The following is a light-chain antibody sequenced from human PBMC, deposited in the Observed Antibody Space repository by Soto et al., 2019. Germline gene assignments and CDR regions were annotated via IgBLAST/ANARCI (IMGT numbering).Light chain of an antibody. Sequence: QSVLTQPPSVSVAPGQRGTISCTGSSSNIGSGYDVHWYQQLPGTAPKLLIYGNSNRPSGVPDRFSGSKSGTSASLAITGLQAEDEADYYCQSYDSSLSGGVFGGGTKLTVL. CDR3: QSYDSSLSGGV. CDR1: SSNIGSGYD. CDR2: GNS. J-gene: IGLJ2*01. V-gene: IGLV1-40*01.